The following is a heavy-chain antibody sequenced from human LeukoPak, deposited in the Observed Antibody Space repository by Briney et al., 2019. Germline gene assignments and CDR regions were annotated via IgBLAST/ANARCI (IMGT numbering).Heavy chain of an antibody. CDR2: FDPEDGET. D-gene: IGHD7-27*01. V-gene: IGHV1-24*01. CDR3: ATETGDRTRADY. J-gene: IGHJ4*02. CDR1: GYTLTELS. Sequence: ASVKVSCKVSGYTLTELSMHWVRQTPGKGLEWMGGFDPEDGETIYAQKFQGRVTLTEDTSTDTTYMELSSLTSEDTAVYYCATETGDRTRADYWGQGTLVTVSS.